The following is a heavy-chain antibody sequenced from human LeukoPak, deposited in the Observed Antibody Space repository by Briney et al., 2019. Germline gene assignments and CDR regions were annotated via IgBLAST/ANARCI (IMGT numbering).Heavy chain of an antibody. CDR3: ARVAWSGYSGY. CDR2: MNPNSGNT. V-gene: IGHV1-8*03. D-gene: IGHD3-3*01. J-gene: IGHJ4*02. Sequence: TXQGREWMGWMNPNSGNTGYAQKFQGRVTITRNTSISTAYMELSSLRSEDTAVYYCARVAWSGYSGYWGQGTLVTVSS.